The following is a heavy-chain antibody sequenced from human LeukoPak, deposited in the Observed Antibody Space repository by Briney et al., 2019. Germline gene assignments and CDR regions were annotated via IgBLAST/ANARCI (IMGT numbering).Heavy chain of an antibody. J-gene: IGHJ4*02. V-gene: IGHV3-21*04. CDR1: GFTFSSYR. CDR2: ISSSSTYI. CDR3: ARIPKTTYFDY. D-gene: IGHD4-17*01. Sequence: GESLRLSCAASGFTFSSYRMNWVRQAPGKGLEWVSCISSSSTYIYYADSVKGRFTISRDNAKNSLYLQMNSLRAEDTAVYYCARIPKTTYFDYWGQGTLVTVSS.